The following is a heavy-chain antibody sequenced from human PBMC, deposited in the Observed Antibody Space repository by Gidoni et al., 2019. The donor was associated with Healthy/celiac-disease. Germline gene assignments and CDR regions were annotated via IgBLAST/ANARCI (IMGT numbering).Heavy chain of an antibody. CDR3: ARENRKGYYYYMDV. CDR1: GFTFSSYG. CDR2: IWYDGSNK. J-gene: IGHJ6*03. V-gene: IGHV3-33*01. Sequence: QVQLVESGGGVVQPGRSLRLSCAASGFTFSSYGMHWVRQAPGKGLEWVAVIWYDGSNKYYADSVKGRFTISRDNSKNTLYLQMNSLRAEDTAVYYCARENRKGYYYYMDVWGKGTTVTVSS.